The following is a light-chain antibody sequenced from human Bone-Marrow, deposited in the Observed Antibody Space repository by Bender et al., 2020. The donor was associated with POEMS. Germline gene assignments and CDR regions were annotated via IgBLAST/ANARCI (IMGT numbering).Light chain of an antibody. V-gene: IGLV2-14*01. CDR2: DVS. CDR3: ATWDDSLTAVV. J-gene: IGLJ2*01. Sequence: QSALTQPASVSGSPGQSITISCAGTNSDVGAHNRVSWYQQPPGKAPRLMTYDVSSRPSGVSNRFSGSKSGNTASLTISGLQAEDEADYYCATWDDSLTAVVFGGATKLTVL. CDR1: NSDVGAHNR.